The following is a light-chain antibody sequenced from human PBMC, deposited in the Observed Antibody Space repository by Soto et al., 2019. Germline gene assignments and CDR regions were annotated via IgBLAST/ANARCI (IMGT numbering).Light chain of an antibody. CDR1: QSVSSY. V-gene: IGKV3-11*01. CDR2: DAS. CDR3: QQRSNWPPGP. J-gene: IGKJ3*01. Sequence: EIVLTQSPATLSLSPGERATLSCRASQSVSSYLAWYQQKPGQAPRILIYDASNRATGIPARFSGSGSGTAFTLTISSLEPEDFAVYYCQQRSNWPPGPFGPGTKVDIK.